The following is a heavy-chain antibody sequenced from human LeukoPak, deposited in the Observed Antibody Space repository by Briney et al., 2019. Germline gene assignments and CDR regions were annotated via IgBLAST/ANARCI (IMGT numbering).Heavy chain of an antibody. V-gene: IGHV4-4*02. Sequence: PSETLSLTCAVSGGSISSSNWWSWVRQPPGKGLEWIGYIYYSGSTNYNPSLKSRVTISVDTSKNQFSLKLSSVTAADTAVYYCARDLSVVTGYNWFDPWGQGTLVTVSS. D-gene: IGHD5-18*01. J-gene: IGHJ5*02. CDR1: GGSISSSNW. CDR2: IYYSGST. CDR3: ARDLSVVTGYNWFDP.